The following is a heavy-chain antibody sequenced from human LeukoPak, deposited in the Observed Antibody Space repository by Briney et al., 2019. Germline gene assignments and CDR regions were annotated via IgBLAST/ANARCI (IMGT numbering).Heavy chain of an antibody. CDR2: IKQDVNEK. V-gene: IGHV3-7*04. CDR1: LVTFSVNW. J-gene: IGHJ4*02. Sequence: GGSLRLSCAASLVTFSVNWMSSVRQAPGKGLEWVANIKQDVNEKYYVDSVKGRFTISRDNAKNSLYLQMNSLRAEDTAVYYCARSGPFDYWGQGTLVTVSS. CDR3: ARSGPFDY.